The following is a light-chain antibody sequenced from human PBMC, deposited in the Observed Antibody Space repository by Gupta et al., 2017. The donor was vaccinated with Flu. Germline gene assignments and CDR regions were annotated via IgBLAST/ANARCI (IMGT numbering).Light chain of an antibody. CDR2: NNN. J-gene: IGLJ1*01. CDR1: TSNIGSNP. CDR3: AAWDDSLGGFYV. Sequence: QSVLTQPPSASGTPGQRVTISCSGSTSNIGSNPVNWYQQLPGTAPKLLIYNNNQRPSGVPDRFSGSKSGTSASLAISGLQSEDDTDYYCAAWDDSLGGFYVFGTGTKVTV. V-gene: IGLV1-44*01.